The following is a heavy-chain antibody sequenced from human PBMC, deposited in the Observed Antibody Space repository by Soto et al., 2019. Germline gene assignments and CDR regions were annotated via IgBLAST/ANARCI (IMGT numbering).Heavy chain of an antibody. CDR2: ISSSSSYI. CDR3: ARIRNSYGSQSYLIDY. V-gene: IGHV3-21*01. CDR1: GFTFSSYS. D-gene: IGHD3-10*01. Sequence: GGSLRLSCAASGFTFSSYSMNWVRQAPGKGLEWVSSISSSSSYIYYADSVKGRFTISRDNAKNSLFLQMNSLRAEDTAVYYCARIRNSYGSQSYLIDYWGQGTLVTVSS. J-gene: IGHJ4*02.